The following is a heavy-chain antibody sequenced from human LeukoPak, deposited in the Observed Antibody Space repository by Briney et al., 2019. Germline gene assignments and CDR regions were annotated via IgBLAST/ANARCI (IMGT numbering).Heavy chain of an antibody. CDR2: ISSSGSTI. Sequence: GGSLRLSCAASGFTFSSYEMNWVRQAPGKGLEGVSYISSSGSTIYYADSVKGRFTISRDNYKNTLYLQMNSLRAEDTAVYYCAKNLRSSSWYSGGAYYYYYMDVWGKGTTVTISS. J-gene: IGHJ6*03. CDR3: AKNLRSSSWYSGGAYYYYYMDV. D-gene: IGHD6-13*01. V-gene: IGHV3-48*03. CDR1: GFTFSSYE.